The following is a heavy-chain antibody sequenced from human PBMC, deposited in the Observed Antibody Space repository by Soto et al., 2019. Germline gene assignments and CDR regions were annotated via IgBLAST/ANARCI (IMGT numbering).Heavy chain of an antibody. J-gene: IGHJ4*02. CDR2: IYHRGIT. CDR1: GASITSDDYY. D-gene: IGHD6-25*01. CDR3: ASVHRNAAMGHFDY. Sequence: QVQLQESGPGLVTPSQTLSLTCTVSGASITSDDYYWSWIRQPPGKGLEYIAYIYHRGITYYNPSLQSRVPIPRDTSKNQFSLNLTSLTAADTAVYYCASVHRNAAMGHFDYWGQGSLVTVSS. V-gene: IGHV4-30-4*01.